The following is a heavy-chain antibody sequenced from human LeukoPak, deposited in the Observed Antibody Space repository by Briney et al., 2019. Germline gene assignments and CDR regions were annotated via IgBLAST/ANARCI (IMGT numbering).Heavy chain of an antibody. J-gene: IGHJ5*02. V-gene: IGHV1-24*01. CDR2: INPEDGET. CDR3: TTDRVYCGGDCYVWFDP. Sequence: GASVKVSCKVSGYTLTELSMHWVRQAPGKGLEWMGGINPEDGETIYARKFQGRVTMTEDTSTDTAYMELSSLRPEDTAVYYCTTDRVYCGGDCYVWFDPWGQGTLVTVSP. CDR1: GYTLTELS. D-gene: IGHD2-21*02.